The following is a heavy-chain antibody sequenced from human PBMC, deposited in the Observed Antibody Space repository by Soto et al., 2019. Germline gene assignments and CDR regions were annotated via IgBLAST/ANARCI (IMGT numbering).Heavy chain of an antibody. CDR1: GGSVSSGSYY. V-gene: IGHV4-61*01. Sequence: PSETLSLTCTVSGGSVSSGSYYWSWIRLPPGKGLELIGYISYSGSTNYNPSLKSRVTISVDTSKNQFSLILSPVTAAVTAVYYCARGAAALGGNWFDPWGQGTLVTAPQ. J-gene: IGHJ5*02. D-gene: IGHD3-16*01. CDR2: ISYSGST. CDR3: ARGAAALGGNWFDP.